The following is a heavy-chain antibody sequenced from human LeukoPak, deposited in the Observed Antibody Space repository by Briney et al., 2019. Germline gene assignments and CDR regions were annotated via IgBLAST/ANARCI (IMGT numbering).Heavy chain of an antibody. Sequence: SETLSLTCTVSGGSISSGDYYWSWIRQPPGKGLEWIGYIYYSGSTYYNPSLKSRVTISVDTSKNQFSLKLSSVTAADTAVYYCARAPGIAAAGDEREYYFDYWGQGTLVTVSS. CDR3: ARAPGIAAAGDEREYYFDY. J-gene: IGHJ4*02. CDR1: GGSISSGDYY. D-gene: IGHD6-13*01. CDR2: IYYSGST. V-gene: IGHV4-30-4*01.